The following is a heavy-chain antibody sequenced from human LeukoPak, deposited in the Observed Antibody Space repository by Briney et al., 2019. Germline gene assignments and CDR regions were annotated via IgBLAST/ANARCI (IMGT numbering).Heavy chain of an antibody. Sequence: GGSLRLSCVASGFTFDVYTIIWVRLAPGKGLEWVSSFSSSLKMYFAGSGKGRFTISRDSARNSVFLQMKSLRGEDTADEYLSRDAGIVAFYIWGQGTVVTVSS. CDR3: SRDAGIVAFYI. CDR1: GFTFDVYT. J-gene: IGHJ3*02. V-gene: IGHV3-69-1*01. CDR2: FSSSLKM. D-gene: IGHD2-15*01.